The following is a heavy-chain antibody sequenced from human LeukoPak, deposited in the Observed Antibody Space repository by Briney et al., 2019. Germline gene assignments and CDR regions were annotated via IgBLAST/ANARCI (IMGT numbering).Heavy chain of an antibody. Sequence: GGSLRLSCAASGFTVSSNYMSWVRQAPGKGLKWVSVIYSGGSTYYADSVKGRFTISRDNSKNTLYLQMNSLRAEDTAVYYCAEGGYSYGLRRYYFDYWGQGTLVTVSS. CDR2: IYSGGST. CDR1: GFTVSSNY. D-gene: IGHD5-18*01. CDR3: AEGGYSYGLRRYYFDY. V-gene: IGHV3-53*01. J-gene: IGHJ4*02.